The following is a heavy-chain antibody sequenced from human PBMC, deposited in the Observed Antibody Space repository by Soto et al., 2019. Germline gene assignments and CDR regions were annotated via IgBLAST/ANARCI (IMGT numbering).Heavy chain of an antibody. V-gene: IGHV3-23*01. D-gene: IGHD6-13*01. J-gene: IGHJ4*02. Sequence: EVQLLESGGGLVQPGGSLRLSCAASGFTFSSYAMSWVRQAQGKGLEWVSAIGGSGGSTYYADSVKGLFTISRDNSKNSLYLQMNSLRAEDTAVYYCAKAIQHLVFRGCPDYWGQGTLVTVSS. CDR2: IGGSGGST. CDR1: GFTFSSYA. CDR3: AKAIQHLVFRGCPDY.